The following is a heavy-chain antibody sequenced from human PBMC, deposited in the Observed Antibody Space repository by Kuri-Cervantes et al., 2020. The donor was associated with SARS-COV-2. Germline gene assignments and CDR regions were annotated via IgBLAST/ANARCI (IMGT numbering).Heavy chain of an antibody. CDR1: GGTFSSYA. D-gene: IGHD2-8*01. CDR2: LIRIFGTA. J-gene: IGHJ6*02. Sequence: SVKVSCKASGGTFSSYAISWVRQAPGQGLEWMGGLIRIFGTATYAQKFQGRVTITADESTSTAYMELSSLRSEDTAVYYFARDGGGDCTNGVCSLYGMDVWGQGTTVTVSS. V-gene: IGHV1-69*13. CDR3: ARDGGGDCTNGVCSLYGMDV.